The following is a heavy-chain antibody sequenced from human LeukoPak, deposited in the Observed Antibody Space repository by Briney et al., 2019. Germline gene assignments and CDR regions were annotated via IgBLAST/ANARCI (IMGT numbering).Heavy chain of an antibody. J-gene: IGHJ5*02. Sequence: GGSLRLSCAPSGFTLSSYFMSGVRQAPRKGVEWVANIKQDGSEKNYVDSVKGRFTISRDNDKNSLYLQMNSLRAEDTAVYYCAKGFSPYYDSSEGWFDPWGQGTLVTVSS. V-gene: IGHV3-7*04. CDR2: IKQDGSEK. D-gene: IGHD3-22*01. CDR3: AKGFSPYYDSSEGWFDP. CDR1: GFTLSSYF.